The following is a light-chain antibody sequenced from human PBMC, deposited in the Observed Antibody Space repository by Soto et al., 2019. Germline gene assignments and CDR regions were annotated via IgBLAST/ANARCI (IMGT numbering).Light chain of an antibody. J-gene: IGKJ5*01. Sequence: VVWMTWSRSLLSASTGERVTIRCRMSQGISSYVAWYQQKPGKAPELLIYAASTLQSGVPSRFSGSGSGTDFTLTISCLQSEDFATYYCQQSYSTPLTFGQGTRLEI. CDR2: AAS. V-gene: IGKV1D-8*01. CDR3: QQSYSTPLT. CDR1: QGISSY.